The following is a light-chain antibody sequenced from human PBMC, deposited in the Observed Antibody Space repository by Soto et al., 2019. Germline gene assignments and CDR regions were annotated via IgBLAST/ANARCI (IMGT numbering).Light chain of an antibody. CDR2: DAS. V-gene: IGKV3-11*01. CDR1: QSVSSN. CDR3: QQRSNWPPGIT. Sequence: EIVMTQSPATLSVSPGERATLSCRASQSVSSNLAWYQQKRGQAPRLLIYDASNRATGIPARFSGSGSGTDFTLTISSLEPEDFAVYYCQQRSNWPPGITFGGGTKVEIK. J-gene: IGKJ4*01.